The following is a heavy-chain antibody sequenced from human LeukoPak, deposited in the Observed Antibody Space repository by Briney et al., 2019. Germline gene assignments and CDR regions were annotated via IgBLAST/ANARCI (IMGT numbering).Heavy chain of an antibody. V-gene: IGHV3-23*01. CDR3: AKDGLNYDFWSGYYPLGAFDI. J-gene: IGHJ3*02. D-gene: IGHD3-3*01. CDR1: GFTFSSYA. Sequence: PGGSLRLSCAASGFTFSSYAMSWVRQAPGKGLEWVSAISGSGGSTYYADSVKGRLTISRDNSKNTLYLQMNSLRAEDTAVYYCAKDGLNYDFWSGYYPLGAFDIWGQGTMVTVSS. CDR2: ISGSGGST.